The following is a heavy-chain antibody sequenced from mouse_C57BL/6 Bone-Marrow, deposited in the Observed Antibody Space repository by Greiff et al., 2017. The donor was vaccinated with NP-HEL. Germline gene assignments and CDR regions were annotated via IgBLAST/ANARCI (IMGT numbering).Heavy chain of an antibody. Sequence: VQLQQSGAELARPGASVKLSCKASGYTFTSYGISWVKQRTGQGLEWIGEIYPRSGNTYYNEKFKGKATLTADKSSSTAYMELRSLTSEDSAVYFCAREGSIYYDSPASAYWGQGTLVTVSA. D-gene: IGHD2-4*01. V-gene: IGHV1-81*01. CDR1: GYTFTSYG. J-gene: IGHJ3*01. CDR2: IYPRSGNT. CDR3: AREGSIYYDSPASAY.